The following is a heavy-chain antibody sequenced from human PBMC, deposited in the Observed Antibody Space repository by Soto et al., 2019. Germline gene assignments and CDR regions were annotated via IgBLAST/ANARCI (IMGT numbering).Heavy chain of an antibody. J-gene: IGHJ1*01. CDR3: AREGSGYNF. Sequence: GXSVKVSCKASGGSFISFGISWVRQAPGQGLEWMGEIIPVFGRPNYAQRFRGRLTITADESTSTSYMELIDLGSEDTAVYYCAREGSGYNFWGQGTQVTVSS. V-gene: IGHV1-69*01. D-gene: IGHD5-12*01. CDR2: IIPVFGRP. CDR1: GGSFISFG.